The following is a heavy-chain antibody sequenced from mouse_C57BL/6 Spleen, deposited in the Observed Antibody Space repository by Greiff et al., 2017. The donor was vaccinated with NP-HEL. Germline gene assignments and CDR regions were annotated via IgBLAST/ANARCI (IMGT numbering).Heavy chain of an antibody. V-gene: IGHV1-31*01. J-gene: IGHJ1*03. CDR1: GYSFTGYY. CDR3: ATGDSNSWYFDV. Sequence: DVKLQESGPELVKPGASVKISCKASGYSFTGYYMHWVKQSHGNILDWIGYIYPYNGVSSYNQKFKGKATLTVDKSSSTAYMELRSLTSEDSAVYYCATGDSNSWYFDVWGTGTTVTVSS. D-gene: IGHD2-5*01. CDR2: IYPYNGVS.